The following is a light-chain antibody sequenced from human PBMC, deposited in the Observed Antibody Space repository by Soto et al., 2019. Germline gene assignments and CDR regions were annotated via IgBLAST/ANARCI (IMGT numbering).Light chain of an antibody. CDR1: QTVSSN. Sequence: EIVMTQSPATLSVSPGERATHSCRASQTVSSNLAWYQQKPGQAPRLLIYGASTRATGIPARFSGSGSGTEFTLTISSLQSEDFAVYYCQQYSNWPPISFGQGTRLE. CDR2: GAS. V-gene: IGKV3-15*01. J-gene: IGKJ5*01. CDR3: QQYSNWPPIS.